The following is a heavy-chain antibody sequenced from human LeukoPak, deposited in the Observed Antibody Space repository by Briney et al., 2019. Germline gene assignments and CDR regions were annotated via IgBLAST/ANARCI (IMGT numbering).Heavy chain of an antibody. D-gene: IGHD3-22*01. CDR3: ARLLDYDSSGDPDTFDI. J-gene: IGHJ3*02. CDR2: IYYTGRT. V-gene: IGHV4-59*01. Sequence: SETLSLTCTVSGGSIRSDYWSWIRQSPGKGLEWIGFIYYTGRTRYNPSLQSRVTISVDTSRNHFSLKLRSPSAADTAVYYCARLLDYDSSGDPDTFDIWGQGTMVTVSS. CDR1: GGSIRSDY.